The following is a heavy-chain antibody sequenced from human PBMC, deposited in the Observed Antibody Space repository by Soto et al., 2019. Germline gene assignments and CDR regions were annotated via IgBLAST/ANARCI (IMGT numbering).Heavy chain of an antibody. CDR1: GYSFTSYW. J-gene: IGHJ3*02. D-gene: IGHD3-22*01. CDR2: IDPSDSYT. CDR3: AGARMGDYYDSSGSTI. V-gene: IGHV5-10-1*01. Sequence: PGESLKISCKGSGYSFTSYWISWVRQMPGKGLEWMGRIDPSDSYTNYSPSFQGHVTISADKSISTAYLQWSSLKASDTAMYYCAGARMGDYYDSSGSTIWGQGTMVTVSS.